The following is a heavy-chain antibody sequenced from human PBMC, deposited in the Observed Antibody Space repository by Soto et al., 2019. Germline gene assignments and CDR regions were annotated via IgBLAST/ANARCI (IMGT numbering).Heavy chain of an antibody. CDR3: ARPGRNFWSGRYFFDF. J-gene: IGHJ4*02. V-gene: IGHV3-23*01. D-gene: IGHD3-3*01. CDR1: GFTFSSYA. CDR2: ISGSGGST. Sequence: GGSLRLSCAASGFTFSSYAMSWVRQAPGKGLEWVSAISGSGGSTYYADSVKGRFTISRDNSKNTLYLQMNSLRAGDTAVYYCARPGRNFWSGRYFFDFWGQGTPVTVSS.